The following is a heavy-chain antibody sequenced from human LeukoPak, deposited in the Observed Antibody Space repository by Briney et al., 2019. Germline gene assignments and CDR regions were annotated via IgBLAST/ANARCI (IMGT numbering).Heavy chain of an antibody. CDR1: GYTFTSYA. V-gene: IGHV7-4-1*02. D-gene: IGHD1-26*01. CDR2: INTNTGNP. J-gene: IGHJ4*02. Sequence: GASVKVSCKASGYTFTSYAMNWVRQAPGQGLEWMGWINTNTGNPTYAQGFTGRFVFSLDTSVSTAYLQISSLKAEDTAVYYCARDARWELPESFDYWGQGTLVTVSS. CDR3: ARDARWELPESFDY.